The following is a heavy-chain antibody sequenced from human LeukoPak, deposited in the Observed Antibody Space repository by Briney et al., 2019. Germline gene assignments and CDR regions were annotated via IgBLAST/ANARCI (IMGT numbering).Heavy chain of an antibody. CDR3: ARDRDMTTVTTFRFDP. CDR1: GYTFTSYY. V-gene: IGHV1-46*01. D-gene: IGHD4-17*01. CDR2: INPSGGST. J-gene: IGHJ5*02. Sequence: ASVKVSCKASGYTFTSYYMHWVRQAPGQGLEWMGIINPSGGSTSYAQKSQGRVTMTRDTSTSTVYMELSSLRSEDTAVYYCARDRDMTTVTTFRFDPWGQGTLVTVSS.